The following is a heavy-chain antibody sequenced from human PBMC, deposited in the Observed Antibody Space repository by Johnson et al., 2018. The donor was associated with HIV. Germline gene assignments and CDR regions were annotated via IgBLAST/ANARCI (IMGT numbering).Heavy chain of an antibody. CDR2: ISYDGSNK. V-gene: IGHV3-30*18. CDR3: AKGGLDCSSTSCPHVGPGIAAASVDAFDI. CDR1: GFTFSSYG. J-gene: IGHJ3*02. D-gene: IGHD2-2*01. Sequence: QVQLVESGGGVVQPGRSLRLSCAASGFTFSSYGMHWVRQAPGKGLEWVAVISYDGSNKYYADSVKGRFTISRDNSKNTLYLHMNSLRAEYTAVYYCAKGGLDCSSTSCPHVGPGIAAASVDAFDIWGQGTMVTVSS.